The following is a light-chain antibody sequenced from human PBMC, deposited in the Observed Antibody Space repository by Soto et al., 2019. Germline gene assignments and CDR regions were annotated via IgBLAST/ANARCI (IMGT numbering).Light chain of an antibody. V-gene: IGLV2-11*01. CDR1: SSDVGGYKY. CDR2: DVS. CDR3: CSYAGSYTVL. Sequence: QSVLTQPRSVSGSPGQSVTISCTGTSSDVGGYKYVSWYQHHPGKVPNLIIYDVSERPSGVPDRFSGSKSGNTASLSISGLQSEDEADYYCCSYAGSYTVLFGGGTKLTVL. J-gene: IGLJ2*01.